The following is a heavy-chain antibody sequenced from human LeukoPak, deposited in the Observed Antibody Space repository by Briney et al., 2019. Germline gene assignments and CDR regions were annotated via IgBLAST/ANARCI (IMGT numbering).Heavy chain of an antibody. D-gene: IGHD2-21*02. Sequence: GGSLRLSCAASGFTFSAHRMDWIRQAPGKGLEWIGRSGNKDNNYITHYAASVRDRFTISRDESKNSVYLQMNSLKTEDTAAYYCAWGDAYCSGDCFSDWGQGTLVTVSA. J-gene: IGHJ4*02. CDR1: GFTFSAHR. CDR2: SGNKDNNYIT. V-gene: IGHV3-72*01. CDR3: AWGDAYCSGDCFSD.